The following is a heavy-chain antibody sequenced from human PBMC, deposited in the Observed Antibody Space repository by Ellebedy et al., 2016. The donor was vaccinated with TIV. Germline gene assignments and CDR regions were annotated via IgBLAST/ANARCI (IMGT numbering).Heavy chain of an antibody. CDR3: SAMGRDNGWFDP. J-gene: IGHJ5*02. CDR2: IYYSGST. CDR1: GCSISSYY. V-gene: IGHV4-59*01. Sequence: MPGGSLRLSCTVSGCSISSYYSSWIRQTPGKGLEWIEYIYYSGSTNYNPSLKSRVTISVDTSQNQFSRTLSTLTAADTAVYYCSAMGRDNGWFDPWGQGTLVTVSS. D-gene: IGHD2-8*01.